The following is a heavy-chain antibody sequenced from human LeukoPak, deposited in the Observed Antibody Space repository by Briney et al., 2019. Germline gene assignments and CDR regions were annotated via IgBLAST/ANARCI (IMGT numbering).Heavy chain of an antibody. Sequence: PSETLSLTCAVYGGSFSGYYWSWIRQPPGKGLEWIGEINHSGSTNYNPSLKSRGTISVDTSKNQFSLKLSSVTAADTAVFYCARGRITGTSPYGYWGQGTLVTASS. D-gene: IGHD1-20*01. CDR1: GGSFSGYY. CDR3: ARGRITGTSPYGY. J-gene: IGHJ4*02. V-gene: IGHV4-34*01. CDR2: INHSGST.